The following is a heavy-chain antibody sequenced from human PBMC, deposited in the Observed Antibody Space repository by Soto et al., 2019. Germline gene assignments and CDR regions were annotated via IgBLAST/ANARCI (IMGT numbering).Heavy chain of an antibody. V-gene: IGHV3-33*01. D-gene: IGHD5-18*01. J-gene: IGHJ4*02. Sequence: QVQLVESGGGVVQPGRSLRLSCAASGFTFSSYGMHWVRQAPGNGLEWVAVIWYDGSNKYYADSVKGRFTISRDNSKNTLYLQMNSLRAEDTAVYYCARESGYGNDYWGQGTLVTVSS. CDR2: IWYDGSNK. CDR1: GFTFSSYG. CDR3: ARESGYGNDY.